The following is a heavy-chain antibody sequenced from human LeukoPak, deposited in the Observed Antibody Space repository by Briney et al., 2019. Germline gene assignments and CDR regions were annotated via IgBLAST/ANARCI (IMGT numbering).Heavy chain of an antibody. V-gene: IGHV3-30-3*01. J-gene: IGHJ4*02. CDR2: ISYDGSNK. CDR1: GFTFSSYA. D-gene: IGHD3-22*01. Sequence: GGSLRLSCAASGFTFSSYAMHWVRQAPGKGLEWVAVISYDGSNKYYADSVKGRFTISRDNSKNTLYLQMNSLRAEDTAVYYCARDSILPNCYDSSGYYLPLGYWGQGTLVTVSS. CDR3: ARDSILPNCYDSSGYYLPLGY.